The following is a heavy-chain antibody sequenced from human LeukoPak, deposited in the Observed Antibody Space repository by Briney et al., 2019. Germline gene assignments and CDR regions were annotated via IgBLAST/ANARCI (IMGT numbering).Heavy chain of an antibody. V-gene: IGHV3-23*01. CDR1: GFSFGSYA. CDR2: ISGSGMLT. Sequence: PGGSLRLSCATSGFSFGSYAMSWVRQAPGKGLEWVSSISGSGMLTYYADSVKGRLTISRDISKNTVYLQMNNLRVDDTAVYYCAKGPKLGDGFHCDYWGQGTLVTVSS. D-gene: IGHD5-24*01. J-gene: IGHJ4*02. CDR3: AKGPKLGDGFHCDY.